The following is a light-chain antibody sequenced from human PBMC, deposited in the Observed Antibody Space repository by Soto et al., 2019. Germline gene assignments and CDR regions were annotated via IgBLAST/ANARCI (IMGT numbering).Light chain of an antibody. Sequence: DIQMNQSPSTLSASVGARVTITCRASQSISSWLAWYQQKPGKAPNLLIYDASSLESGVPSRFSGSGSGTEFTLTISRLEPEDFAVYDCQQYGSSWTFGQGTKVDI. V-gene: IGKV1-5*01. CDR2: DAS. CDR3: QQYGSSWT. J-gene: IGKJ1*01. CDR1: QSISSW.